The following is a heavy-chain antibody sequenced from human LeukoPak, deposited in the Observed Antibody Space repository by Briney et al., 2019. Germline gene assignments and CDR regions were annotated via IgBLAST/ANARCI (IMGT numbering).Heavy chain of an antibody. CDR3: ARGTRLGELSSFDY. CDR1: GGTFSSYA. V-gene: IGHV1-69*13. CDR2: IIPIFGTA. D-gene: IGHD3-16*02. J-gene: IGHJ4*02. Sequence: SVKVSCKASGGTFSSYAISWVRQAPGQGFEWMGGIIPIFGTANYAQKFQGRVTITADESTSTAYMELSSLRSEDTAVYYCARGTRLGELSSFDYWGQGTLVTVSS.